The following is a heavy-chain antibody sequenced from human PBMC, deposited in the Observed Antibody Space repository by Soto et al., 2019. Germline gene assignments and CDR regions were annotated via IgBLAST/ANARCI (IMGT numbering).Heavy chain of an antibody. CDR3: ARRSSGWYFDY. CDR2: ISGSGGST. V-gene: IGHV3-23*01. D-gene: IGHD6-19*01. CDR1: GFTFSSYA. J-gene: IGHJ4*02. Sequence: EVQLLESGGGLVQPGGSLRLSCAASGFTFSSYAMNWVRQAPGKGLEWVSVISGSGGSTYYADSVKGRFTISRDNSKTPLYLQMNSLRAEDTAVYYCARRSSGWYFDYWGQGTLVTASS.